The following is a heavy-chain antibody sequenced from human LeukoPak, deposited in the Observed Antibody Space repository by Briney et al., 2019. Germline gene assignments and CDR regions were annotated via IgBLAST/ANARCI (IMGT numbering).Heavy chain of an antibody. CDR3: ARGRKYYDFRSGLDY. CDR1: GYTFTSYG. Sequence: ASVKVSCKASGYTFTSYGISWVRQAPGQGLEWMGWISAYNGNTNYAQKLQGRVTMTTDTSTSTACMELRSLRSDDTAVYYCARGRKYYDFRSGLDYWGQGTLVTVSS. CDR2: ISAYNGNT. J-gene: IGHJ4*02. V-gene: IGHV1-18*01. D-gene: IGHD3-3*01.